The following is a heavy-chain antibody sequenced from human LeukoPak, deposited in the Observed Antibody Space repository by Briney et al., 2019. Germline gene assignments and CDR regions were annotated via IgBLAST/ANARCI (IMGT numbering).Heavy chain of an antibody. J-gene: IGHJ3*02. CDR2: ISAYNGNT. V-gene: IGHV1-18*01. Sequence: ASVKVSCKASGYTFTSYGISWVRQAPGQGLEWMGWISAYNGNTNYAQKLQGRVTMTRDMSTSTVYMELSSLRSEDTAVYYCAREAYYYDSSGSDAFDIWGQGTMVTVSS. CDR1: GYTFTSYG. CDR3: AREAYYYDSSGSDAFDI. D-gene: IGHD3-22*01.